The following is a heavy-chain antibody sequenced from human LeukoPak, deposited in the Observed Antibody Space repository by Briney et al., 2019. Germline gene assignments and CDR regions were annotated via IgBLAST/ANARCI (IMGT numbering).Heavy chain of an antibody. J-gene: IGHJ4*02. CDR2: ISLTELT. D-gene: IGHD2-8*01. CDR3: SRENGAFSPFGY. V-gene: IGHV4-4*02. Sequence: SGTLSLTCGVSGGSISNTNWWSWVRQPPGQGLEWIGEISLTELTHYNPSLESRVTVSLDKSKNQLSLNLTSVTAADTAAYYCSRENGAFSPFGYWGQGTLVTVLS. CDR1: GGSISNTNW.